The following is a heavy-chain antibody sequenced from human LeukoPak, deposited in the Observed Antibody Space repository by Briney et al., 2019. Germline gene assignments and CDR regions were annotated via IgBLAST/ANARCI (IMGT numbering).Heavy chain of an antibody. D-gene: IGHD2-21*02. Sequence: GGSVSLFCADSEFTFSNAWVSWARQAPGEGLEWVGCIKSKTDDGIRDYTAPVKDSFTISRDDSRNTLYLQKNSLKTEDAAVYYCRREAYCGGDCYFRDYWGQGTLVIVSS. CDR2: IKSKTDDGIR. J-gene: IGHJ4*02. CDR1: EFTFSNAW. V-gene: IGHV3-15*01. CDR3: RREAYCGGDCYFRDY.